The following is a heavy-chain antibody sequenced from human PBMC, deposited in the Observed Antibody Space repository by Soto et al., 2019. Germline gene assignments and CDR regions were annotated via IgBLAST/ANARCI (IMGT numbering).Heavy chain of an antibody. V-gene: IGHV1-18*01. CDR2: ISAYNGNT. CDR3: ARDYYGSGRLNAHNWFDS. J-gene: IGHJ5*01. Sequence: ASVKVSCKASGYTFTSYGISWVRQAPGQGLEWMGWISAYNGNTNYAQKLQGRVTMTTDTSTSTAYMELRSLRSDDTAVYYCARDYYGSGRLNAHNWFDSWGQGTLVTVSS. D-gene: IGHD3-10*01. CDR1: GYTFTSYG.